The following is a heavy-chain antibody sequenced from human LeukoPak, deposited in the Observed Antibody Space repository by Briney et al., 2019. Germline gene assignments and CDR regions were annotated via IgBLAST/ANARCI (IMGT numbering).Heavy chain of an antibody. V-gene: IGHV3-15*01. CDR3: TTDHYWRGRFDY. Sequence: GGSLRLSCAASGFTFSNAWMSWVRQAPGKGLEWVGRIKSKTDGGTTDYAAPVKGRFTISRDDSKNTLYLQMNSLKTEDTAAYYCTTDHYWRGRFDYWGQGTLVTVSS. CDR2: IKSKTDGGTT. CDR1: GFTFSNAW. J-gene: IGHJ4*02. D-gene: IGHD3-3*01.